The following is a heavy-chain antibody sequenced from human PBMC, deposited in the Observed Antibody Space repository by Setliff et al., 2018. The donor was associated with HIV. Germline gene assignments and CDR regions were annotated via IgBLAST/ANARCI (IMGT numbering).Heavy chain of an antibody. CDR2: IYIGST. V-gene: IGHV4-4*08. CDR1: GGSFSNSYY. D-gene: IGHD6-13*01. CDR3: ARTYGSSWYSSHLWVDY. Sequence: PSETLSLTCNVSGGSFSNSYYWSWIRQPPGKGLEWIGHIYIGSTNYNPSLKSRVTISADTSKNQFSLKLSSVTAADTAVYYCARTYGSSWYSSHLWVDYWGQGTQVTVSS. J-gene: IGHJ4*02.